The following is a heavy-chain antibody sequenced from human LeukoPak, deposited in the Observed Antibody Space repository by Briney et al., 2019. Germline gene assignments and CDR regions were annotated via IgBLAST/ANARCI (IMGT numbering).Heavy chain of an antibody. J-gene: IGHJ4*02. V-gene: IGHV4-39*01. CDR2: IYYSGST. Sequence: SETLPLTCTVSGGSISSKSYYWGWIRQPPGKGLEWIGSIYYSGSTYYNPSLKSRVTISVDTSKNQFSLKLSSVTAADTAVYYCARRVGATYYFDYWGQGTLVTVSS. D-gene: IGHD1-26*01. CDR3: ARRVGATYYFDY. CDR1: GGSISSKSYY.